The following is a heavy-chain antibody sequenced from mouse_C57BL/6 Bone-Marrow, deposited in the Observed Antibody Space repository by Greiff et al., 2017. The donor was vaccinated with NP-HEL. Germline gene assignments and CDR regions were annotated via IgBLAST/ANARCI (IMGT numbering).Heavy chain of an antibody. D-gene: IGHD3-2*02. CDR2: IYPRSGNT. V-gene: IGHV1-81*01. Sequence: VQLQQSGAELARPGASVKLSCKASGYTFTSYGISWVKQRTGQGLEWIGEIYPRSGNTYYNEKFKGKATLTADKSSSPAYMKLSCLTSEDSAVLSCARCGQRGRLRPLWLAYWGQGTLVTVSA. CDR1: GYTFTSYG. J-gene: IGHJ3*01. CDR3: ARCGQRGRLRPLWLAY.